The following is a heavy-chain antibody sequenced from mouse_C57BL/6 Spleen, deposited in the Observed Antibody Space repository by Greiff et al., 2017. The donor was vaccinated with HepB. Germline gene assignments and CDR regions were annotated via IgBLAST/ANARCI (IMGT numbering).Heavy chain of an antibody. Sequence: VQLQQSGAELVKPGASVKLSCKASGYTFTSYWMHWVKQRPGQGLEWIGMIHPNSGSTNYNEKFKSKATLTVDKSSSTAYMQLSSLTSEDSAVYYCAREPAYSYYLDYWGQGTTLTVSS. D-gene: IGHD2-10*01. CDR3: AREPAYSYYLDY. V-gene: IGHV1-64*01. CDR1: GYTFTSYW. CDR2: IHPNSGST. J-gene: IGHJ2*01.